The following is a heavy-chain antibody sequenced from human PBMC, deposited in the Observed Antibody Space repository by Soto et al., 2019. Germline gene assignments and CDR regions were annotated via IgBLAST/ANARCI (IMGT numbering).Heavy chain of an antibody. D-gene: IGHD3-10*01. V-gene: IGHV4-31*03. Sequence: VQLQESGPGLVRPSQTLSLSCTVSGGSIRSDGYYWSWIRQHPGKGLEWVGYIYQSGSTYNNPSLKSRINISLDTSKNQFSLKVMSVTAADTAVYYCARIVGFGDFYYYMDVWGKGTTVTV. CDR1: GGSIRSDGYY. J-gene: IGHJ6*03. CDR3: ARIVGFGDFYYYMDV. CDR2: IYQSGST.